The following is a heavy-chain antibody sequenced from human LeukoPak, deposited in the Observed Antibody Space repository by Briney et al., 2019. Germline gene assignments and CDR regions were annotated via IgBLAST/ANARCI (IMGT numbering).Heavy chain of an antibody. J-gene: IGHJ4*02. D-gene: IGHD3-22*01. Sequence: GGSLRLSCAASGFTFDNYVMNWARQAPGKGLEWVSSISGAGSRTYYADSVEGRFTISRDNSKNTLSLQMNSLRAEDTAVYYCAKDRGAYDAFDHWGQGTLVTVSS. V-gene: IGHV3-23*01. CDR3: AKDRGAYDAFDH. CDR1: GFTFDNYV. CDR2: ISGAGSRT.